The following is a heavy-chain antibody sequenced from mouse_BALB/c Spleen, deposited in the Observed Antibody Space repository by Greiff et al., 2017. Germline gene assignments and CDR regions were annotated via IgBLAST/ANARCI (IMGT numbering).Heavy chain of an antibody. V-gene: IGHV5-6-5*01. Sequence: EVKLVESGGGLVKPGGSLKLSCAASGFTFSSYAMSWVRQTPEKRLEWVASISSGGSTYYPDSVKGRFTISRDNARNILYLQMSSLRSEDTAMYYCARGYYGNYDAMDYWGQGTSVTVAS. CDR2: ISSGGST. CDR3: ARGYYGNYDAMDY. CDR1: GFTFSSYA. J-gene: IGHJ4*01. D-gene: IGHD2-1*01.